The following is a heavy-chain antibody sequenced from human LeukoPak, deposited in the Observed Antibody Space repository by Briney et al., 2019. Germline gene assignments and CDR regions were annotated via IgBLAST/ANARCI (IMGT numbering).Heavy chain of an antibody. CDR3: ARHQDHKLDR. J-gene: IGHJ5*02. CDR1: GGSISSHY. Sequence: SETLSLTCTVSGGSISSHYWSWIRQPPGNGLEWIGYIYYSGSTNYNPSLKSRVTISVDTSKSQFSVKLSSVTAADTAVYYCARHQDHKLDRWGQGTLVTVSS. D-gene: IGHD2-15*01. CDR2: IYYSGST. V-gene: IGHV4-59*08.